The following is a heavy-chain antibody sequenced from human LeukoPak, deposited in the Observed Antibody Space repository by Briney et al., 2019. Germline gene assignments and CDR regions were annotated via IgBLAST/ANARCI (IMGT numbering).Heavy chain of an antibody. V-gene: IGHV4-34*01. J-gene: IGHJ6*03. CDR1: GGSFSGYY. Sequence: SETLSLACAVYGGSFSGYYWSWIRQPPGKGLEWIGEINHSGSTNYNPSLKSRVTISVDTSKNQFSLKLSSVTAADTAVYYCAGGTTEGGWLYYYYYMDVWGKGTTVTVSS. D-gene: IGHD4-11*01. CDR3: AGGTTEGGWLYYYYYMDV. CDR2: INHSGST.